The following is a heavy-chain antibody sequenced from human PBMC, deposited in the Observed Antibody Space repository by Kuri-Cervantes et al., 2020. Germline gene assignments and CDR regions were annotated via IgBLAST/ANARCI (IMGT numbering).Heavy chain of an antibody. Sequence: GESLKISCTASGFTLSNYGMNWVRQAPGKGLEWVSHIDPRSDMFYADSVKGRFTISRDNAKNSLFLQMNNLRAEDTAVYYCTRGGYDFWTPVEDGFDIWGQGTMVTVSS. CDR3: TRGGYDFWTPVEDGFDI. J-gene: IGHJ3*02. D-gene: IGHD3-3*01. CDR1: GFTLSNYG. CDR2: IDPRSDM. V-gene: IGHV3-48*01.